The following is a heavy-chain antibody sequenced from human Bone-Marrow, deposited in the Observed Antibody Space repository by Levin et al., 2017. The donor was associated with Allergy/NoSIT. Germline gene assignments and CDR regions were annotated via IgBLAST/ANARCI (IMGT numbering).Heavy chain of an antibody. J-gene: IGHJ4*02. CDR1: GFTFSSYG. CDR3: AKGSQLRGSIDY. CDR2: ISYDGSNK. V-gene: IGHV3-30*18. D-gene: IGHD1-1*01. Sequence: GGSLRLSCAASGFTFSSYGMHWVRQAPGKGLEWVAVISYDGSNKYYADSVKGRFTISRDNSKNTLYLQMNSLRAEDTAVYYCAKGSQLRGSIDYWGQGTLVTVSS.